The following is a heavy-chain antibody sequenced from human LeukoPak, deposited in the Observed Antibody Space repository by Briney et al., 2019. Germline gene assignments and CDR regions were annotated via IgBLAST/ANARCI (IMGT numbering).Heavy chain of an antibody. D-gene: IGHD4-17*01. CDR2: IHTSGDT. CDR3: VFGDSNH. Sequence: GGSLRLSCAASGLTGSHNYVSWVRQAPGKGLEWVSAIHTSGDTCYADSVKGRFTISRDTSKNTLYLQINSLRVEDTAVYCIVFGDSNHWGQGTLVTVSS. CDR1: GLTGSHNY. J-gene: IGHJ5*02. V-gene: IGHV3-53*01.